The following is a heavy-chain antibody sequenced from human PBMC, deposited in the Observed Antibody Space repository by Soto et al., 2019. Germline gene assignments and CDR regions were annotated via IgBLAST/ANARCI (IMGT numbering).Heavy chain of an antibody. J-gene: IGHJ6*02. V-gene: IGHV4-4*02. CDR1: GGSISSSNW. D-gene: IGHD3-16*01. CDR2: IYHSGST. CDR3: ARVEGGSYYGKDV. Sequence: QVQLQESGPGLVKPSGTLSLTCAVSGGSISSSNWWSWVRQPPGKGLEWIGEIYHSGSTNDNPSLKSRATISVDETNNQFSLKLSSVPAADTAVYYCARVEGGSYYGKDVWGQGTTVTVSS.